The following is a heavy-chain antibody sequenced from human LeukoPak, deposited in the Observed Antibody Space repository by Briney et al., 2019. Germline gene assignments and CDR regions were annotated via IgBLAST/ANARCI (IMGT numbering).Heavy chain of an antibody. CDR1: GFTFSSYG. CDR3: AKVFPYSSSPRDY. D-gene: IGHD6-13*01. V-gene: IGHV3-30*02. CDR2: IRYDGSNK. J-gene: IGHJ4*02. Sequence: PGGSLRLSCAASGFTFSSYGMHWVRQAPGKGLEWVAFIRYDGSNKYYADSVKGRFTISRDNSKNTLYLQMNSLRAEDTAVYYCAKVFPYSSSPRDYWGQGTLVTVSS.